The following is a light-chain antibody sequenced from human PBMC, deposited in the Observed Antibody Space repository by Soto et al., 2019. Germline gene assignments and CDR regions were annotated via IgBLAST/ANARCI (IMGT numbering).Light chain of an antibody. CDR3: QQLHSSPFT. CDR2: DAS. V-gene: IGKV1-9*01. CDR1: QGIDSY. Sequence: IQMTQSPPSLSASVGDRVTITCRASQGIDSYLAWYQQKPGRAPNLLIYDASALQSGVPSRFSGSGSGTDFTLTISSLQPEDFATYYCQQLHSSPFTFGPGTIVDFK. J-gene: IGKJ3*01.